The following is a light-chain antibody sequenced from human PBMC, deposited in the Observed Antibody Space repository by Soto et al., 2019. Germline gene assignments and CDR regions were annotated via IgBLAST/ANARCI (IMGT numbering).Light chain of an antibody. V-gene: IGLV2-23*01. CDR3: CSYAGTSTYV. CDR1: SSDVGSHNL. CDR2: EGT. Sequence: QSVLTQPASVSGSPGQSITISCTRTSSDVGSHNLVSWYQQHPGKAPKLLIYEGTKRPSGVSNRFSGSKSGNTASLTISGLQAEDEADYYCCSYAGTSTYVFGTGTKLTVL. J-gene: IGLJ1*01.